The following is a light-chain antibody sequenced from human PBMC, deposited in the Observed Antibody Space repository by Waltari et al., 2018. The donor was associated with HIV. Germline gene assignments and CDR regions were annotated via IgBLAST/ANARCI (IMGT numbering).Light chain of an antibody. CDR3: GTWDSSLSLYV. V-gene: IGLV1-51*01. J-gene: IGLJ1*01. CDR2: DNE. CDR1: NSNLGNNF. Sequence: QSVLTQPPSVSAAPGQKVTISCSGGNSNLGNNFVSWYQQVPGRAPRLLIYDNEKRPLGIPDRFSASKAGVSATLGIAGLQIVDEADYYCGTWDSSLSLYVFGPGTTVAVL.